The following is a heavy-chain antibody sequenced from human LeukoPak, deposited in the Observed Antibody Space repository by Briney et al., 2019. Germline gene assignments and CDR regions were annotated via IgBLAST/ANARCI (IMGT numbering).Heavy chain of an antibody. Sequence: SETLSLTCTVSGGSISSSSYYWGWIRQPPGKGLEWIGSIYYSGSTYYNPSLKSRVTISVDTSKNQFSLKLSSVTAVDTAVYYCARGRGEGRGISMIRGVRAPSYNWFDPWGHGTLVTVSS. V-gene: IGHV4-39*07. CDR1: GGSISSSSYY. D-gene: IGHD3-10*01. J-gene: IGHJ5*02. CDR3: ARGRGEGRGISMIRGVRAPSYNWFDP. CDR2: IYYSGST.